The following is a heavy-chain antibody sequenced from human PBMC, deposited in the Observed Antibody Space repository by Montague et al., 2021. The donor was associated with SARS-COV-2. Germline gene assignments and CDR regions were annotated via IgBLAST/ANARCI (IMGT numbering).Heavy chain of an antibody. J-gene: IGHJ4*02. CDR3: ALYYYENHAYYVKIY. D-gene: IGHD3-22*01. Sequence: PALVKPTQTLTQTCTFSGFSLSTRGMRASWIRQPPGKALEWLARMDWDDEKFYSTSLKTRLAISKDTSKNQVVLTMTNMDRVDTATYYCALYYYENHAYYVKIYWGQGTLVTVSS. CDR1: GFSLSTRGMR. CDR2: MDWDDEK. V-gene: IGHV2-70*04.